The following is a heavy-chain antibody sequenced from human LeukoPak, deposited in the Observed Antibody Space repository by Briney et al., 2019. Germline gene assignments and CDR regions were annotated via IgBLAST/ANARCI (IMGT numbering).Heavy chain of an antibody. Sequence: SETLSLTCTVSGGSISSYFWSWIRQPPGKGLEWIGYIYYSGSTNYNPSLKSRVTISVDTSKNQFSLKLSSVTAADTAVYYCARGRRGGSSWYHDYWGQGTLVTVSS. D-gene: IGHD6-13*01. J-gene: IGHJ4*02. CDR1: GGSISSYF. CDR3: ARGRRGGSSWYHDY. CDR2: IYYSGST. V-gene: IGHV4-59*01.